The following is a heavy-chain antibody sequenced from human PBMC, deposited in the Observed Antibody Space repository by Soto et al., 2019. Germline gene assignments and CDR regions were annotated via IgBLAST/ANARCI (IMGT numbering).Heavy chain of an antibody. CDR3: ARDLARSSDHFDY. V-gene: IGHV3-30-3*01. Sequence: VGSLRLSCAASGFTFSSHTMHWVRQAPGKGLEWVAAISYDGSKSKYADSVKGRFTISRDSSKNTMYLQMNSLRAEDTAVYYCARDLARSSDHFDYWGQGTLVTVSS. CDR1: GFTFSSHT. CDR2: ISYDGSKS. D-gene: IGHD2-15*01. J-gene: IGHJ4*02.